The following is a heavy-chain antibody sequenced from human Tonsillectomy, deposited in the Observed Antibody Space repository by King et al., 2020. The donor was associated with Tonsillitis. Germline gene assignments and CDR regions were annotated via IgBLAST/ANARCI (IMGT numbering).Heavy chain of an antibody. CDR2: ISGSGGTT. V-gene: IGHV3-23*04. CDR1: GFTFSNYA. D-gene: IGHD3-3*01. Sequence: VQLVESGGGLVQPGGSLRLSCAASGFTFSNYAMSWVRQAPGKGLEWVSGISGSGGTTYYADSVKGRFTISRDNSKNTLYLQMNSLRAEDTAVYYCAKMYYDFLSGYYKSYFDYWGQGTLVPVSS. CDR3: AKMYYDFLSGYYKSYFDY. J-gene: IGHJ4*02.